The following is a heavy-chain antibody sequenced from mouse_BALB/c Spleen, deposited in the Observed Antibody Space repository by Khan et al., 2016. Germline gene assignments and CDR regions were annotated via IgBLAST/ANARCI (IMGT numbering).Heavy chain of an antibody. CDR1: GFTFSDYY. CDR3: ARRGLRYWYFDV. Sequence: EVELVESGGGLVQPGGSLKLSCATSGFTFSDYYMYWVRQTPEKRLEWVAYISNGGGSTYYPDTVKGRFTISRDNAKNTLYLQMSRLKSEDTAMYYCARRGLRYWYFDVWGAGTTVTVSS. J-gene: IGHJ1*01. V-gene: IGHV5-12*02. CDR2: ISNGGGST. D-gene: IGHD1-1*01.